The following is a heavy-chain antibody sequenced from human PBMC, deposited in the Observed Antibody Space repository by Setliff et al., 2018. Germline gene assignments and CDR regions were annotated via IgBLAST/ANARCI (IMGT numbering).Heavy chain of an antibody. CDR3: ARGLSYYDSSGYLLAPYAFDI. V-gene: IGHV4-34*01. CDR1: GGSFNSYY. CDR2: INQSGST. Sequence: SETLSLTCAVYGGSFNSYYWSWIRQPPGKGLEWIGEINQSGSTNYNPSLKSRVTMSVDTSKNQFSLKLSSVTAADTAVYYCARGLSYYDSSGYLLAPYAFDIWGQGTMVNVSS. J-gene: IGHJ3*02. D-gene: IGHD3-22*01.